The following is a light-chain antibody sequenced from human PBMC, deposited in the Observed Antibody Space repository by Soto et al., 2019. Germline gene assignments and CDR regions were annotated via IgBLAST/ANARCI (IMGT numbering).Light chain of an antibody. CDR1: SSDVGAYNY. CDR3: SSFASSNTWV. CDR2: EVT. Sequence: QSALTQPPSASGSPGQSVTISCTGTSSDVGAYNYVSWYQQHAGKAPKLVIYEVTKRPSGVPARFAGSKSANTASLTVSGLQPEDEADYYCSSFASSNTWVFGGGTKLTVL. J-gene: IGLJ3*02. V-gene: IGLV2-8*01.